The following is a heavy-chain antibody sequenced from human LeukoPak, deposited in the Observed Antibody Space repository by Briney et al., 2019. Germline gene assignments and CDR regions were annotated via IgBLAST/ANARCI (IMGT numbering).Heavy chain of an antibody. D-gene: IGHD5-18*01. Sequence: SETLSLTCTISDGSISSSNYYWGWIRQPPGKGLEWIVTIYYSGSTSYNPSLKSRVTISVNTSKNQFSLKLSSVTAADTAVYYCARGTAMVGYWGQGTLVTVSS. V-gene: IGHV4-39*07. CDR3: ARGTAMVGY. J-gene: IGHJ4*02. CDR1: DGSISSSNYY. CDR2: IYYSGST.